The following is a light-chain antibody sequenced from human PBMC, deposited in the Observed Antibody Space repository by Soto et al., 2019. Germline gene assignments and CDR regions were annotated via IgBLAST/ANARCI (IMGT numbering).Light chain of an antibody. V-gene: IGKV3-15*01. J-gene: IGKJ1*01. Sequence: EIVMTQSPATLSVSPGERATLSCRASQSVSSNLAWYQQKPGQAPRLLIYGASTRATGIPARFSGSGSGTEFTLTISSLQSEDFAVYYCQQYNNWPWTFGKWTKVEIK. CDR3: QQYNNWPWT. CDR1: QSVSSN. CDR2: GAS.